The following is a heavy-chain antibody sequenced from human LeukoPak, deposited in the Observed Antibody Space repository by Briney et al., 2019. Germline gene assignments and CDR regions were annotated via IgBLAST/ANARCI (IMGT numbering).Heavy chain of an antibody. CDR2: INPNSGGT. J-gene: IGHJ3*02. CDR3: ARVPGIAAADDAFDI. CDR1: GYTFTGYY. Sequence: ASVKVSCKASGYTFTGYYMHWVRQAPGQGLEWMGWINPNSGGTNYAQKFQGRVTMTRDTSISTAYMELSRLRSDDTAVYYCARVPGIAAADDAFDIWGQGTVVTVSS. V-gene: IGHV1-2*02. D-gene: IGHD6-13*01.